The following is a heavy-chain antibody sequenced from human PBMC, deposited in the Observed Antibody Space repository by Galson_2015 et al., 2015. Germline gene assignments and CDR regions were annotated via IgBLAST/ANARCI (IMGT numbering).Heavy chain of an antibody. CDR2: IIPILGIA. D-gene: IGHD2-2*01. CDR3: ARAHTSCYAVADCSRFDP. J-gene: IGHJ5*02. Sequence: SVKVSCKASGGTFSSYAISWVRQAPGQGLEWMGRIIPILGIANYAQKFQGRVTITADKSTSTAYMELSSLRSEDTAVYYCARAHTSCYAVADCSRFDPWGQGTLVTVSS. V-gene: IGHV1-69*04. CDR1: GGTFSSYA.